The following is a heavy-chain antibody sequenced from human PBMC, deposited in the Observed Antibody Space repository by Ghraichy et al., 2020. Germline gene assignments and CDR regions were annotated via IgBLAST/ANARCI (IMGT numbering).Heavy chain of an antibody. D-gene: IGHD2-8*01. CDR1: GFTFTDYH. CDR2: ISSSGSAI. V-gene: IGHV3-11*01. CDR3: ARDYCTNADCRPPVSYYFYGADL. J-gene: IGHJ6*02. Sequence: GGSLRLSCGASGFTFTDYHMRWIRQAPGKGLEWISYISSSGSAIYYADSVKGRFSMSRDNSKNSVFLQLNSLRADDTAVYYCARDYCTNADCRPPVSYYFYGADLWGQGTTVTVSS.